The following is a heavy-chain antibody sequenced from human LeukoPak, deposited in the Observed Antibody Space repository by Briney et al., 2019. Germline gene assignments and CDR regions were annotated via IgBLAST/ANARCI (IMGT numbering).Heavy chain of an antibody. CDR1: GGTFSSYA. D-gene: IGHD2-15*01. CDR3: ARSVVVAATRGDY. V-gene: IGHV1-69*04. Sequence: SVKVSCKASGGTFSSYAISWVRQAPGQGLEWMGRIIPILGIANYAQKFQGRVTITADKSTSTAYMELSSLRSEDTAVYYCARSVVVAATRGDYWGQGTLVTVSS. CDR2: IIPILGIA. J-gene: IGHJ4*02.